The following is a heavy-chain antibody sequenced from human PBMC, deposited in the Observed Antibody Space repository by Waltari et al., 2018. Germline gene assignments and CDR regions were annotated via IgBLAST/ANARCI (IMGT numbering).Heavy chain of an antibody. CDR3: ATYIGASVGTAAFDV. D-gene: IGHD5-12*01. CDR1: RGPISCNRHY. CDR2: ISYTGAT. Sequence: QLQLQGPGPGLVKPSETLSLTCAVSRGPISCNRHYLGWFRQPPGQGLEWIGTISYTGATYSSPSLKRRVTISRDTSKNQLSLTLGSVTAADTVLYYCATYIGASVGTAAFDVWGQGTMVTVSS. V-gene: IGHV4-39*01. J-gene: IGHJ3*01.